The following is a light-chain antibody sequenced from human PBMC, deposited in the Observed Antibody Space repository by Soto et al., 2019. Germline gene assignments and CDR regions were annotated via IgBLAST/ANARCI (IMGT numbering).Light chain of an antibody. CDR3: QQAIHFPLA. CDR2: AAS. V-gene: IGKV1-12*01. CDR1: QGIDNW. Sequence: DIQMTQSPPSVSASVGDSVTITCRASQGIDNWLAWYQQKPGMAPKLLISAASNLQSGVPTRFSGSGSGTDFTLTINSLQPEDFATYFCQQAIHFPLAFGGGTKVEI. J-gene: IGKJ4*01.